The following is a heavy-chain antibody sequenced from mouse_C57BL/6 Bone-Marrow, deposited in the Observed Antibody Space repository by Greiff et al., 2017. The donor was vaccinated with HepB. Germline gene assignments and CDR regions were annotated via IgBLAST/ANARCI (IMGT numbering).Heavy chain of an antibody. Sequence: DVQLQESGPGLVKPSQSLSLTCSVTGYSITSGYYWNWIRQFPGNKLEWMGYISYDGSNNYNPSLKNRISITRDTSKNQFFLKLNSVTTEDTATYYCARGVLRPFDYWGQGTTLTVSS. CDR1: GYSITSGYY. J-gene: IGHJ2*01. V-gene: IGHV3-6*01. CDR3: ARGVLRPFDY. D-gene: IGHD1-2*01. CDR2: ISYDGSN.